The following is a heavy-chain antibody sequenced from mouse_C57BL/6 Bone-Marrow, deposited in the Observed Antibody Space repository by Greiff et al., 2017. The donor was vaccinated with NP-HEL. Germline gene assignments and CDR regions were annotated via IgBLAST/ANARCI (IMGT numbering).Heavy chain of an antibody. CDR1: GFNIKDDY. CDR2: IDPENGDT. D-gene: IGHD1-1*01. Sequence: VQLQQSGAELVRPGASVKLSCTASGFNIKDDYMHWVKQRPEQGLEWIGWIDPENGDTEYASKFQGKATIEADTSSNTAYLQLSSLTSEDTAVYYCTALLRYYCDYWGQGTTLTVSS. J-gene: IGHJ2*01. V-gene: IGHV14-4*01. CDR3: TALLRYYCDY.